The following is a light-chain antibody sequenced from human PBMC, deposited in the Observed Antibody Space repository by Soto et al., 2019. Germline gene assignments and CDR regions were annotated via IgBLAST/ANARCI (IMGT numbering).Light chain of an antibody. CDR2: AAS. J-gene: IGKJ1*01. V-gene: IGKV1-39*01. CDR3: QQSYRTPLT. Sequence: DIQLTQSPSSLSASVGDRVTITCRASKSISSYLNWYQQKPGKAPKLLIYAASSLQSGVPSRFSGSGSGTDFTLTISSLQPEDFATYYCQQSYRTPLTFGQGTKVEIK. CDR1: KSISSY.